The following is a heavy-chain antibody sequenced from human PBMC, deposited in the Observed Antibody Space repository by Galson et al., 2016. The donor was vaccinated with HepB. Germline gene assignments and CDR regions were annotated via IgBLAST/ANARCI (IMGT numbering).Heavy chain of an antibody. D-gene: IGHD7-27*01. CDR2: ISAYNGDT. J-gene: IGHJ4*02. V-gene: IGHV1-18*01. Sequence: SVKVSCKASGYTFTNYGISWVRQAPGQGLEWMGWISAYNGDTNFAQKFQGRVTMTTDTSTSTVYMELRSLRYDNTAVYFCARVGPLGSYDYWGQGTLVTVSS. CDR3: ARVGPLGSYDY. CDR1: GYTFTNYG.